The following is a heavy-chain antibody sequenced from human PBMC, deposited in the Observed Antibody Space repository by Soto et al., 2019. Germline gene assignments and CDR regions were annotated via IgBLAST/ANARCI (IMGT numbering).Heavy chain of an antibody. CDR3: ARGAMANFDY. D-gene: IGHD5-18*01. V-gene: IGHV3-30-3*01. Sequence: QVQLVESGGGVVQPGTSLRLSCAASGFTFSSYAMHWVRQAPGKGLEWVAVIPNDGSGLYYADSVKGRFTISRDNSNNTVSLHMSSLRSEDAAVYYCARGAMANFDYWGQGTVVTVSS. CDR2: IPNDGSGL. CDR1: GFTFSSYA. J-gene: IGHJ4*02.